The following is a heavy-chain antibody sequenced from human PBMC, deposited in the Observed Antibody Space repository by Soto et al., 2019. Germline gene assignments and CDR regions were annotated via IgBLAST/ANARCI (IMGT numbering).Heavy chain of an antibody. Sequence: QVQLVQSGAEVKKPGSSVKVSCKASGGTFSSYAISWVRQAPGQGLEWMGGIIPIFGTANYAQKFQGRVTITADEXXSAADMELSRLRPEDTAVYYCASSVAKYYYYGMDVWGQGTTVTVSS. CDR2: IIPIFGTA. CDR1: GGTFSSYA. CDR3: ASSVAKYYYYGMDV. V-gene: IGHV1-69*12. D-gene: IGHD5-12*01. J-gene: IGHJ6*02.